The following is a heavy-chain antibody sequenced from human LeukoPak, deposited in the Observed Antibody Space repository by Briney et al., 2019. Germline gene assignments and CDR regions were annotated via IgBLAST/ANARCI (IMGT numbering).Heavy chain of an antibody. V-gene: IGHV4-61*01. CDR2: IYYSGST. J-gene: IGHJ6*04. CDR1: GGSVSSGSYD. CDR3: ARGDCSSTSQQSYYYGMDV. D-gene: IGHD2-2*01. Sequence: XTXSXTCXVSGGSVSSGSYDWSWLRQPPGKGREWIVYIYYSGSTNDNRSRKRRITITVNTTKNKFSLKLSSVTAADTAVYYCARGDCSSTSQQSYYYGMDVWGKGTTVTVSS.